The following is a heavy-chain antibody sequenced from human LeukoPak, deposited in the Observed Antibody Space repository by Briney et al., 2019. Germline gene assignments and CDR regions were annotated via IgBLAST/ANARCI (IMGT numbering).Heavy chain of an antibody. CDR3: ASAPQGGY. J-gene: IGHJ4*02. CDR2: IYYSGST. Sequence: SETLSLTCTVSGGSISSYYWSWIRQPPGKGLEWIGYIYYSGSTNYNPSLKSRVTISVDTSKNQFSLKLSSVTAADTAMYYCASAPQGGYWGQGTLVTVSS. D-gene: IGHD3-16*01. V-gene: IGHV4-59*01. CDR1: GGSISSYY.